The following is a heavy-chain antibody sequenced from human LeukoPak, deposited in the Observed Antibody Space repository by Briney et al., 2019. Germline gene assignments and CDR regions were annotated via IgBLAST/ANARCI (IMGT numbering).Heavy chain of an antibody. D-gene: IGHD3-22*01. V-gene: IGHV3-64*04. Sequence: GGSLRLSCSASGFTFSSYAMHWVRQAPGKGLEYVSAISSNGGSTYYADSVKGRFTISRDNSKNTLYLQMNSLRVEDTAVYYCSGHYYDTSGPSAFDIWGQGTMVTVSS. CDR3: SGHYYDTSGPSAFDI. J-gene: IGHJ3*02. CDR2: ISSNGGST. CDR1: GFTFSSYA.